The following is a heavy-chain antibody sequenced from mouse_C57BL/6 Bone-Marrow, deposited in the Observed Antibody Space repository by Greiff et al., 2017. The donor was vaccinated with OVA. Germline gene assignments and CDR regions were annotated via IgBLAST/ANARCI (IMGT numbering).Heavy chain of an antibody. Sequence: EVMLVESGAELVRPGASVKLSCTASGFNIKDDYMHWVKQRPEQGLEWIGWIDPENGDTEYASKFQGKATITADTSSNTAYLQLSSLTSEDTAVYYCTTRWLLRGYWGQGTTLTVSS. J-gene: IGHJ2*01. CDR2: IDPENGDT. D-gene: IGHD2-3*01. V-gene: IGHV14-4*01. CDR3: TTRWLLRGY. CDR1: GFNIKDDY.